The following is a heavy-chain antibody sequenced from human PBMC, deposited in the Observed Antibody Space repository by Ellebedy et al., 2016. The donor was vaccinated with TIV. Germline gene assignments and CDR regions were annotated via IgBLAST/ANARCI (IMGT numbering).Heavy chain of an antibody. Sequence: GESLKISCAASGFTFSSHAMSWVRQAPGKGLEWVPAISGSGGSTYYADSVKGRFTISRDNSKNTLYLQMNSLRDKDTAVYYCAKDRYGDYVVYFDYWGQGTLVTVSS. D-gene: IGHD4-17*01. V-gene: IGHV3-23*01. CDR3: AKDRYGDYVVYFDY. CDR2: ISGSGGST. J-gene: IGHJ4*02. CDR1: GFTFSSHA.